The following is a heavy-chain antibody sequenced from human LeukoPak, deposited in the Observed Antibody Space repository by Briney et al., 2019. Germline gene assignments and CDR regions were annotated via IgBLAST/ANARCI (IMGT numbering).Heavy chain of an antibody. CDR3: ARSPLAFYDSSGYPRVWFDP. Sequence: SETLSLTCPVSGDSISSGGYSWSWIRQPPGKGLEWIGYIYHIGYISQSGNIYQNPSLKSRVTISLDTSRNQFSLKLSSVTAADTAVYYCARSPLAFYDSSGYPRVWFDPWGQGTLVTVSS. CDR1: GDSISSGGYS. V-gene: IGHV4-30-2*01. CDR2: ISQSGNI. D-gene: IGHD3-22*01. J-gene: IGHJ5*02.